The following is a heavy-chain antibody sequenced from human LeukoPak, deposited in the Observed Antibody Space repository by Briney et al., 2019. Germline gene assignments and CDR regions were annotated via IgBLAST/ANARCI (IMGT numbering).Heavy chain of an antibody. CDR3: AKWGLDY. Sequence: GGSLRLSCAASGFTFSSYGMHWDRQAPGKGLEWVAVIWYDGSNKYYADSVKGRFTISRDNSKNTLYLQMNSLRVEDTAVYYCAKWGLDYWGQGTLVTVSS. D-gene: IGHD3-16*01. CDR1: GFTFSSYG. CDR2: IWYDGSNK. J-gene: IGHJ4*02. V-gene: IGHV3-33*06.